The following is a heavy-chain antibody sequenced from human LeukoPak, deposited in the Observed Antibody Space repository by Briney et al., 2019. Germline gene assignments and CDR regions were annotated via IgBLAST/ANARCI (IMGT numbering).Heavy chain of an antibody. CDR3: ARSYWHDAFDI. CDR1: GGSISSYY. CDR2: IYCSGST. D-gene: IGHD3-3*02. Sequence: PSETLSLTCTVSGGSISSYYWSWIRQPPGKGLEWIGYIYCSGSTNYDPSLKSRVTISVDTSKNQFSLKLSSVTAADTAVYYCARSYWHDAFDIWGQGTMVTVSS. J-gene: IGHJ3*02. V-gene: IGHV4-59*01.